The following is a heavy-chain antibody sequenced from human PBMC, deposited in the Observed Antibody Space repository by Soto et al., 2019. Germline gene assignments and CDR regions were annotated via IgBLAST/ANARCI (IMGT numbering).Heavy chain of an antibody. CDR3: ARDLFTVGSTIRLDS. D-gene: IGHD1-26*01. J-gene: IGHJ4*02. Sequence: GSLRLSCAASGFTFSSYSMNWVRQAPGKGLEWVSSISSSSSYIYYADSVKGRFTISRDNAKNLLYLQMNSLRAEDTALYYCARDLFTVGSTIRLDSWGQGTLVTVSS. CDR1: GFTFSSYS. V-gene: IGHV3-21*01. CDR2: ISSSSSYI.